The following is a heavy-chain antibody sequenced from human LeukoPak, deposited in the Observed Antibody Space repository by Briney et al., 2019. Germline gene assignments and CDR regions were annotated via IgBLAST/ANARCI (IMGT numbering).Heavy chain of an antibody. CDR3: ARGRHTYYYGSGSYYKGGDY. CDR1: GGSFSGYY. D-gene: IGHD3-10*01. Sequence: SETLSLTCAVYGGSFSGYYWSWIRQPPGKGLEWIGEINHSGSTNYNPSLKGRVTISVDTSKNQFSLKLSSVTAADTAVYYCARGRHTYYYGSGSYYKGGDYWGQGTLVTVSS. CDR2: INHSGST. J-gene: IGHJ4*02. V-gene: IGHV4-34*01.